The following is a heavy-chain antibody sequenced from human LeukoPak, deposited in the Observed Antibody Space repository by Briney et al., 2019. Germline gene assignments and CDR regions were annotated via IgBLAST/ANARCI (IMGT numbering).Heavy chain of an antibody. V-gene: IGHV3-33*06. Sequence: GGSLRLSCAASGFTFNIFGVHWVRQVPGNGLEWVAVLWADGNTAHYADSVKGRFTISRDSSENTLYLQMNSLRSEDTAVYYCVKESAADATLHFDYWGQGTLVTVSS. J-gene: IGHJ4*02. CDR3: VKESAADATLHFDY. D-gene: IGHD6-13*01. CDR2: LWADGNTA. CDR1: GFTFNIFG.